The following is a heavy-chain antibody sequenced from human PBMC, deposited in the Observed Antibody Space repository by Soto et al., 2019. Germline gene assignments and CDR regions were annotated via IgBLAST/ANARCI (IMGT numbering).Heavy chain of an antibody. CDR1: NGSLSSNY. V-gene: IGHV4-59*01. Sequence: WETLSLTCTVSNGSLSSNYWSWIRQSPGKGLEWIGNIYYSGSTNYNPSLKSRVTMSVDTSKNQFTLKLSSVTAADTGVYFCARSFTVPVDSFDYCGQGTLLTVSS. CDR3: ARSFTVPVDSFDY. J-gene: IGHJ4*02. D-gene: IGHD4-17*01. CDR2: IYYSGST.